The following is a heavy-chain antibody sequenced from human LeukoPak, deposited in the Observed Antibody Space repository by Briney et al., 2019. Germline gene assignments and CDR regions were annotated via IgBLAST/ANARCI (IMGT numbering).Heavy chain of an antibody. J-gene: IGHJ4*02. Sequence: GASVKVSCKASGYTFSSYTMNWVRQAPGQGLEWMGWINTNTGNPTYAQDYTGRFVFSLDTSVSTTYLQISSLKAEDTAVYYCARDPHQIVGATTFFDYWGQGTLVTVSS. D-gene: IGHD1-26*01. CDR3: ARDPHQIVGATTFFDY. V-gene: IGHV7-4-1*02. CDR2: INTNTGNP. CDR1: GYTFSSYT.